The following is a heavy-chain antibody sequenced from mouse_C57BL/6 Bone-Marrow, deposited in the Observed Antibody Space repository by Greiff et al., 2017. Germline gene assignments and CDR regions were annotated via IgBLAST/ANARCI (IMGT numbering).Heavy chain of an antibody. V-gene: IGHV5-17*01. Sequence: EVMLVESGGGLVKPGGSLKLSCAASGFTFSDYGMHWVRQAPEKGLEWVAYISSGSSTIYYADTVKGRFTISRDNAKNTLFLQMTSLRSEDTAMYYCARPRRDFLYAMDYWGQGTSVTVSS. CDR1: GFTFSDYG. J-gene: IGHJ4*01. CDR2: ISSGSSTI. CDR3: ARPRRDFLYAMDY.